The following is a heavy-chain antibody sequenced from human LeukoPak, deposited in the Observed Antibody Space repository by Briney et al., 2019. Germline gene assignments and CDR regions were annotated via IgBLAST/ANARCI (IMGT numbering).Heavy chain of an antibody. D-gene: IGHD1-26*01. J-gene: IGHJ6*03. CDR1: GYSISSGYY. V-gene: IGHV4-38-2*02. Sequence: SETLSLTCTVSGYSISSGYYWGWIRQPPGKGLEWIGSIYHSGSTYYNPSLKSRVTISVDTSKNQFSLKLSSVTAADTAVYYCARAPQLRLSWTTTDTGYMDVWGKGTTVTVSS. CDR3: ARAPQLRLSWTTTDTGYMDV. CDR2: IYHSGST.